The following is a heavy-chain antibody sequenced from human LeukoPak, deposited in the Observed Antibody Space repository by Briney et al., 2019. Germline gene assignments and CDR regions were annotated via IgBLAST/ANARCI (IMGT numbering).Heavy chain of an antibody. CDR1: GFTFSSYS. CDR2: ISSSSSYI. Sequence: GGSLRLSCAASGFTFSSYSMNWVRRAPGKGLEWVSSISSSSSYIYYADSVKGRFTISRDNAKNSLYLQMNSLRAEDTAVYYCARGEAMVRGVASFDIWGQGTMVTVSS. CDR3: ARGEAMVRGVASFDI. J-gene: IGHJ3*02. V-gene: IGHV3-21*01. D-gene: IGHD3-10*01.